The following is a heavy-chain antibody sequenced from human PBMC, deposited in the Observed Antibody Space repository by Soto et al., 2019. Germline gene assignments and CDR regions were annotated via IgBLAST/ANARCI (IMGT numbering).Heavy chain of an antibody. J-gene: IGHJ6*03. Sequence: EVQLVESGGGLVQPGGSLRLSCAASGFTFSSYYAHWVRQAPGKGLVWVSRINSDGSIADYADSVKGRFTISRDNAKNTLYLQMNSLRAEDTAVYYCARDLIPNDYCGAYYMDVWGKGTTVTVSS. CDR3: ARDLIPNDYCGAYYMDV. V-gene: IGHV3-74*01. CDR2: INSDGSIA. D-gene: IGHD4-17*01. CDR1: GFTFSSYY.